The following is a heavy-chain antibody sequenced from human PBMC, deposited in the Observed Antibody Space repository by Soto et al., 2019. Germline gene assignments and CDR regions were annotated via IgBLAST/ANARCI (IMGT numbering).Heavy chain of an antibody. D-gene: IGHD4-4*01. Sequence: EVQLVESGGGLVQPGRSLRLSCAASGFTFDDYAMHWVRQAPGKGLEWVSGISWNSGSIGYADSVKGRFTISRDNAKNSLYLQMNSLRAEDTALYYCAKDFSVTTLSPTFDYWGQGTLVTVSS. CDR3: AKDFSVTTLSPTFDY. V-gene: IGHV3-9*01. CDR1: GFTFDDYA. J-gene: IGHJ4*02. CDR2: ISWNSGSI.